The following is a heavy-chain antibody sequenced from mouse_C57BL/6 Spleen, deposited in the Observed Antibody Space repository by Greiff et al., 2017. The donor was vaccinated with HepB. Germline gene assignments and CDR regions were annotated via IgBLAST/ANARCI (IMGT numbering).Heavy chain of an antibody. V-gene: IGHV5-4*01. CDR1: GFTFSSYA. CDR3: ARDRTGTRWYFDV. J-gene: IGHJ1*03. CDR2: ISDGGSYT. D-gene: IGHD3-3*01. Sequence: EVMLVESGGGLVKPGGSLKLSCAASGFTFSSYAMSWVRQTPEKRLEWVATISDGGSYTYYPDNVKGRFTISRDNAKNNLYLQMSHLKSEDTAMYYCARDRTGTRWYFDVWGTGTTVTVSS.